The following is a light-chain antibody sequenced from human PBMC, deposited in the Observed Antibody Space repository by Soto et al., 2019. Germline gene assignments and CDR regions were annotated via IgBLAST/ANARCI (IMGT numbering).Light chain of an antibody. V-gene: IGKV1D-16*01. CDR1: QDINSW. J-gene: IGKJ4*01. CDR2: AAS. CDR3: QQYNIYPLT. Sequence: DVQMTQSPSSLSASVGDRVTITCRASQDINSWLAWYQQKPEKAPKSLIHAASSLQTGVPSRFSVSGSGTDFTLTISSLQPEDSANYYCQQYNIYPLTFGGGTKVEIK.